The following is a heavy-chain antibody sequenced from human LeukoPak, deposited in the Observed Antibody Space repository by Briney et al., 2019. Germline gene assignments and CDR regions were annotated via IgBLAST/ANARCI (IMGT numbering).Heavy chain of an antibody. Sequence: TPSETLSLTCTVSGGSISSYYWSWIRQPPGKGLEWIGYIYYSGSTNYNPSLKSRVTISVDTSKNQFSLKLSSVTAADTAVYYCARHYHNGSGQTNDAFDIWGQGTMVTVSS. CDR2: IYYSGST. CDR3: ARHYHNGSGQTNDAFDI. D-gene: IGHD3-10*01. J-gene: IGHJ3*02. CDR1: GGSISSYY. V-gene: IGHV4-59*08.